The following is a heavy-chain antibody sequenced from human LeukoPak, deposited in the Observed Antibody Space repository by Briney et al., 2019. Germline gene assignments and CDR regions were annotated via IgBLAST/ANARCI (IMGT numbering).Heavy chain of an antibody. D-gene: IGHD6-13*01. Sequence: ASVKVSCKASGYTFTSYSISWVRQAPGQGLEWMGWISAYNGNTNYAQKLQGRVTMTTDTSTSTAYMELRSLRSDDTAVYYCAKDSLRIAAAGPPDYWGQGALVTVSS. J-gene: IGHJ4*02. CDR3: AKDSLRIAAAGPPDY. CDR2: ISAYNGNT. CDR1: GYTFTSYS. V-gene: IGHV1-18*01.